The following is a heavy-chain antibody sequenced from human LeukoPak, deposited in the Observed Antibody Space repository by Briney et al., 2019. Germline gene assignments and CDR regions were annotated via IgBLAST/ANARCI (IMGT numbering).Heavy chain of an antibody. J-gene: IGHJ6*02. Sequence: PSQTLSLTCIVSGYSINNYYWSWIRQPPGKGLEWIGYVSYSGTPDYNPSLKSRATISLDTSRNQFSLQLSSVTAADTAEYYCARQKWDRLTYYYGMDVWGQGTTVTVSS. CDR3: ARQKWDRLTYYYGMDV. D-gene: IGHD1-26*01. CDR1: GYSINNYY. CDR2: VSYSGTP. V-gene: IGHV4-59*08.